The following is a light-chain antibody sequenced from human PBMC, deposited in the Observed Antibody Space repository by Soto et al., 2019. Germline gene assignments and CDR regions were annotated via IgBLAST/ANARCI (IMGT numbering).Light chain of an antibody. CDR2: DSS. CDR3: QQRSKWPIP. Sequence: EIGLTQSPATLSLSPGERATLSCRASQSVTTDLAWYQQKPGQAPSLLIYDSSNRATGIPARFSGRGSGTDFTLTISSLEPEDFAVYYCQQRSKWPIPFGEGTRLEIK. CDR1: QSVTTD. J-gene: IGKJ5*01. V-gene: IGKV3-11*01.